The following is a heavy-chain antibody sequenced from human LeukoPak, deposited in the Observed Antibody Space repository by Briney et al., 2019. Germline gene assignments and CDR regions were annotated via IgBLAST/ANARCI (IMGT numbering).Heavy chain of an antibody. V-gene: IGHV4-34*01. CDR3: ARGFYYDSSGYYLDY. CDR2: INHSGST. Sequence: SETLSLTCAVYGGSFSGYYWSWIRQPPGKGLEWIGEINHSGSTNYNPSLKSRVTISVDTSKNQFSLKLSSVTAADTAVYYCARGFYYDSSGYYLDYWGQGTLVTVSS. J-gene: IGHJ4*02. D-gene: IGHD3-22*01. CDR1: GGSFSGYY.